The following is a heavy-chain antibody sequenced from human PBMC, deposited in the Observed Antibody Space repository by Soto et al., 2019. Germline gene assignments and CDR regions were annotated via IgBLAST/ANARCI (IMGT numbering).Heavy chain of an antibody. D-gene: IGHD3-10*01. CDR1: GYTFSIYG. CDR3: VRDLDGSGSYYTDY. Sequence: QVQLVQSGAVVKKPGASVKVSCKASGYTFSIYGINWVRQAPGQGLEWMGWTRPNNGNTKYAQNLQGRVTMTTDTSTSTAYMELRSLRPDDTAVYYCVRDLDGSGSYYTDYWGQGTLVTVSS. CDR2: TRPNNGNT. V-gene: IGHV1-18*01. J-gene: IGHJ4*02.